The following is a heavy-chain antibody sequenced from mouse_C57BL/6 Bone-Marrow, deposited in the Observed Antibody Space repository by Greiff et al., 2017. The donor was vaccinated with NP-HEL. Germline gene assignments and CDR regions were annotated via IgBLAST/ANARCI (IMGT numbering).Heavy chain of an antibody. Sequence: VHLVESGAELARPGASVKLSCKASGYTFPSYGISWVKQRTGQGLEWIGEIYPRSGNTYYNEKFKGKATLTADKSSSTAYMELRSLTSEDSAVYFCAPTAQATAYWGQGTLVTVSA. J-gene: IGHJ3*01. CDR3: APTAQATAY. D-gene: IGHD3-2*02. CDR1: GYTFPSYG. V-gene: IGHV1-81*01. CDR2: IYPRSGNT.